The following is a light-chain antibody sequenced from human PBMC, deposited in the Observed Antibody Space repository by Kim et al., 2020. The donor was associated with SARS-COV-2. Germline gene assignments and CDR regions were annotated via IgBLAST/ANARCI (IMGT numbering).Light chain of an antibody. CDR3: QQYGGSPLN. V-gene: IGKV3-20*01. CDR2: DAS. J-gene: IGKJ4*01. Sequence: EIVLTQSPGTLSLSPGERATLSCRASQSIGSSYLAWYQQKPGQAPRLLIYDASNRATDIPDRFSGSGSGTDFTLTISRLEPEDYAVYFSQQYGGSPLNFGGGNKVDIK. CDR1: QSIGSSY.